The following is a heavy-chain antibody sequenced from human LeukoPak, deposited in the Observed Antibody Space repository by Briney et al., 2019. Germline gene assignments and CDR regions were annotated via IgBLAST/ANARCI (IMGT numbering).Heavy chain of an antibody. V-gene: IGHV4-34*01. J-gene: IGHJ3*02. D-gene: IGHD3-22*01. CDR2: INHSGST. Sequence: SETLSLTCAVYGGSFSGYYWSWIHQPPGKGLEWIGEINHSGSTNYNPSLKSRVTISVDTSKNQFSLKLSSVTAADTAVYYCARGYYYDSSGFYELRAFDIWGQGTMVTVSS. CDR1: GGSFSGYY. CDR3: ARGYYYDSSGFYELRAFDI.